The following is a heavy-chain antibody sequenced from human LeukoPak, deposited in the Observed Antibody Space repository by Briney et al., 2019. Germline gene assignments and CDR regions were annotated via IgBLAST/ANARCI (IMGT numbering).Heavy chain of an antibody. V-gene: IGHV4-39*01. Sequence: SETLSLTCTVSGGSISSSSYCWGWIRQPPGKGLEWIGSDYYSGSTYYNSSLKSRATISVDTSKNQFSLKLRSVTAADTAMYFCARQRLDYGELNWFDPWGQGTLVTVSS. J-gene: IGHJ5*02. D-gene: IGHD4-17*01. CDR3: ARQRLDYGELNWFDP. CDR2: DYYSGST. CDR1: GGSISSSSYC.